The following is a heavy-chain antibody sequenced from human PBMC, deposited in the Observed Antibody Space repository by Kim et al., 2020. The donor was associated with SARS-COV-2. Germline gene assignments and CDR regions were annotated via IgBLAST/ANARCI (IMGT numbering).Heavy chain of an antibody. CDR1: GYTFTGYY. V-gene: IGHV1-2*06. CDR2: INPNSGGT. CDR3: ARLLMRSGWYGDFIHDY. J-gene: IGHJ4*02. Sequence: ASVKVSCKASGYTFTGYYMHWVRQAPGQGLEWMGRINPNSGGTNYAQKFQGRVTMTRDTSISTAYMELSRLRSDDTAVYYCARLLMRSGWYGDFIHDYWGQGTLVTVSS. D-gene: IGHD6-19*01.